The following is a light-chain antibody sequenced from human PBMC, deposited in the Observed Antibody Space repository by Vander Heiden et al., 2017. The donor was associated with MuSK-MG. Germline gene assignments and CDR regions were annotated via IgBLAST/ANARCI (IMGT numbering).Light chain of an antibody. CDR1: SLRSYY. V-gene: IGLV3-19*01. CDR3: NSRDSSGNHVV. Sequence: SSELHQDPAVSAALGQTVRITCQGDSLRSYYASWYQQKPGQAPVLVIYGKNNRPSGIPDRFSGSSSGNTASLTITGAQAEDEADYYCNSRDSSGNHVVFGGGTKLTVL. CDR2: GKN. J-gene: IGLJ2*01.